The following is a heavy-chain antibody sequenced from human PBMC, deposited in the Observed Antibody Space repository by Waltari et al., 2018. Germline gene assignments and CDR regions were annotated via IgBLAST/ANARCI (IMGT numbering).Heavy chain of an antibody. V-gene: IGHV3-48*03. CDR3: ARSGDYGWYFDY. CDR2: ISSSGSTI. J-gene: IGHJ4*02. CDR1: GFTFSSYE. Sequence: EEQLLESGGGLVQPGDSLRLSCAASGFTFSSYEMTWVRQAPGKGLEWVSYISSSGSTIYYADSVKGRFTISRDNAKNSLYLQMNSLRAEDTAVYYCARSGDYGWYFDYWGQGTLVTVSS. D-gene: IGHD4-17*01.